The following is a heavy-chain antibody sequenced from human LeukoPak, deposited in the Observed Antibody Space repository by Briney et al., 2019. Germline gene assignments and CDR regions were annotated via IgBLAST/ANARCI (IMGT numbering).Heavy chain of an antibody. V-gene: IGHV4-59*08. CDR1: GGSINSHY. CDR2: IYYTGKN. D-gene: IGHD5-12*01. CDR3: VRRDSGWNYFDY. J-gene: IGHJ4*02. Sequence: SEALSLTCAVSGGSINSHYWGWIRQPPGKGLQWIGDIYYTGKNNYNPSLKSRVTISLDTSKDHLSLNLTSVLAADTAIYYCVRRDSGWNYFDYWGQGILVTVSS.